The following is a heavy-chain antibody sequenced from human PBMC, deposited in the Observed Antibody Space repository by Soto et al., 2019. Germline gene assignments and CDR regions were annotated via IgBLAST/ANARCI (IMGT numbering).Heavy chain of an antibody. J-gene: IGHJ4*02. Sequence: SETLSLTCAVYGGAFSGYYGSWIRQPPGKGLEWIGEINHGGSTNYDPSLKSRVTISVDTSKNQFSLKLNSMTAADTAVYYCARHNYGSGSTYFDYWGQGTLVTVS. CDR3: ARHNYGSGSTYFDY. CDR2: INHGGST. V-gene: IGHV4-34*01. D-gene: IGHD3-10*01. CDR1: GGAFSGYY.